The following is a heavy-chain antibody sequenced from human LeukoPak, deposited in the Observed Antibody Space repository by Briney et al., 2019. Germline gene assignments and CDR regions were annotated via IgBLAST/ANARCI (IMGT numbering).Heavy chain of an antibody. V-gene: IGHV3-23*01. Sequence: QAGGSLRLSCTASGVTFNTNAMTWVRQAPGKGLECVSAITAGSDATYYADSVKGRFTISRDNSQNTLFLQMNILRVEDTAVYFCAKSYGSNGYFQLPIDFWGQGTLVTVSS. CDR2: ITAGSDAT. CDR1: GVTFNTNA. J-gene: IGHJ4*02. D-gene: IGHD3-22*01. CDR3: AKSYGSNGYFQLPIDF.